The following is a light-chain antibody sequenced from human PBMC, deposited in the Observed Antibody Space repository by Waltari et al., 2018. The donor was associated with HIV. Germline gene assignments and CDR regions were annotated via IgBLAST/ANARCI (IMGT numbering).Light chain of an antibody. Sequence: AVSVVLGQTVRITCQGDSLRNYFASWYQQKPGQAPVLVMYAKNSRPSGIPNRFSGSNSGNTASLTITGAQAEDEADYYCNSRDSSGNHLYWVFGGGTKLTVL. CDR2: AKN. J-gene: IGLJ3*02. CDR3: NSRDSSGNHLYWV. CDR1: SLRNYF. V-gene: IGLV3-19*01.